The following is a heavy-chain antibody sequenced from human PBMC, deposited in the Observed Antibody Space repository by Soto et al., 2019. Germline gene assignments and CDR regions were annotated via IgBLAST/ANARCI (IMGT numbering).Heavy chain of an antibody. D-gene: IGHD6-19*01. J-gene: IGHJ3*02. CDR2: IYHRGST. CDR3: ARESNQAVADIGNDAFDI. Sequence: SETLSLTCAVSSGSISSSNWWSWVRQPPGKGLEWIGEIYHRGSTNYNPSLKSRVTISVDKSKNQFSLKLSSVTAADTAVYYSARESNQAVADIGNDAFDIWGQGTMVNVSS. CDR1: SGSISSSNW. V-gene: IGHV4-4*02.